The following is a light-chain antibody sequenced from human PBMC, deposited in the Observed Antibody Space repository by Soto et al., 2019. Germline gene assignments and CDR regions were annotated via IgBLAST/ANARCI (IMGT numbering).Light chain of an antibody. Sequence: DIQMTQSPSSLSASLGDRVTITCRASQGIGVYLAWFQQKPGKVPKLLIYAASALQSGVPSRFSGSGSGTDFTLTVNSLQPEDIATYYCQKYNSASLTFGGGTRVEIK. J-gene: IGKJ4*01. V-gene: IGKV1-27*01. CDR3: QKYNSASLT. CDR1: QGIGVY. CDR2: AAS.